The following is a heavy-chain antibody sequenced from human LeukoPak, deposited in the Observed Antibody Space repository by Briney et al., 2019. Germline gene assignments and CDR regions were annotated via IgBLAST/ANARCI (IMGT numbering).Heavy chain of an antibody. CDR1: GYTLTELS. Sequence: ASVKVSCKVSGYTLTELSMHWVRQAPGKGLEGMGGFDPEDGETIYAQKFQGRVTMTEDTSTDTAYMELSSLRSEDTAVYYCATLRKIYDFWSGYYDLLDFDYWGQGTLVTVSS. CDR3: ATLRKIYDFWSGYYDLLDFDY. V-gene: IGHV1-24*01. J-gene: IGHJ4*02. CDR2: FDPEDGET. D-gene: IGHD3-3*01.